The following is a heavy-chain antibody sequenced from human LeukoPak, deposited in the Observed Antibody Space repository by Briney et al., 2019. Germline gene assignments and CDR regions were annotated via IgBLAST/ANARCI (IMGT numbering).Heavy chain of an antibody. CDR3: AKGGYYDSSGYYSD. J-gene: IGHJ4*02. V-gene: IGHV3-23*01. CDR1: GFTLSSYA. D-gene: IGHD3-22*01. Sequence: PGGSLRLSCAASGFTLSSYAMSWVRQAPGKGLEWVSAISGSGGSTYYADSVKGRFTISRDNSKNTLYLQMNSLRAEDTAVYYCAKGGYYDSSGYYSDWGQGTLVTVSS. CDR2: ISGSGGST.